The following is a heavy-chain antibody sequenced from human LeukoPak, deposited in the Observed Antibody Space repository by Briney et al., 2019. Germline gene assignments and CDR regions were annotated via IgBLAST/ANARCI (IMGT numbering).Heavy chain of an antibody. CDR2: IYYSGST. D-gene: IGHD3-3*01. CDR3: ARLGPPDYDFWSGYYLTPRGLYYYYGMDV. CDR1: GGSISSYY. V-gene: IGHV4-59*08. J-gene: IGHJ6*02. Sequence: PSETLSLTCTVSGGSISSYYWSWIRQPPGKGLEWIGYIYYSGSTNYNPSLKSRVTISVDTSKNQFSLKLSSVTAADTAVYYCARLGPPDYDFWSGYYLTPRGLYYYYGMDVWGQGTTVTASS.